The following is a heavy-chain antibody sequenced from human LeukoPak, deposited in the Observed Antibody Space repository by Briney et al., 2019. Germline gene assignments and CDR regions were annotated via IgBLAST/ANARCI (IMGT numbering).Heavy chain of an antibody. CDR3: AGSRARSMQIEY. V-gene: IGHV4-4*09. CDR1: GDSITGYY. D-gene: IGHD2-8*01. CDR2: IHPSGST. Sequence: SETLSLTCAVSGDSITGYYWSWIRRPPGKGLEWIGYIHPSGSTNYNPSLKSRVTILADMSKNQFSLKLSSVTAADTAAYYCAGSRARSMQIEYWGQGALVTVSS. J-gene: IGHJ4*02.